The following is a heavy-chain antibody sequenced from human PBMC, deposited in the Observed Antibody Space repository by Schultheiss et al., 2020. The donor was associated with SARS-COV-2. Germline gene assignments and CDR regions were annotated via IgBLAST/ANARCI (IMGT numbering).Heavy chain of an antibody. Sequence: GGSLRLSCKGSGYSFTSYWIGWVRQMSGKGLEWMGIIYPGDSDTRYSPSFQGQVTISADKSISTAYLQWSSLKASDTAMYYCARGFDGYYRWFDPWGQGTLVTVSS. J-gene: IGHJ5*02. CDR1: GYSFTSYW. V-gene: IGHV5-51*01. CDR2: IYPGDSDT. D-gene: IGHD3-22*01. CDR3: ARGFDGYYRWFDP.